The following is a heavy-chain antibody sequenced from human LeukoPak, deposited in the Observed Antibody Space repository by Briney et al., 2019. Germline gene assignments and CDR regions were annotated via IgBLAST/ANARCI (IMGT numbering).Heavy chain of an antibody. V-gene: IGHV3-53*05. CDR3: AREGYYGSGSPPSLYFDY. J-gene: IGHJ4*02. Sequence: GVSLRLTCAASGFTVSSNYMSWVRQAPGKGLEWVSVIYSGGSTYYADSVKGRFTISRDNSRSTLYLQMNSLRPEDTAIYYCAREGYYGSGSPPSLYFDYWGQGTLVTVSS. CDR1: GFTVSSNY. CDR2: IYSGGST. D-gene: IGHD3-10*01.